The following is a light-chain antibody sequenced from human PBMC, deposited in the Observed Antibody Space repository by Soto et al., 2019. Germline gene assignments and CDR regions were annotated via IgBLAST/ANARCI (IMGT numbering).Light chain of an antibody. V-gene: IGKV3D-15*01. CDR2: YIS. CDR3: QQHNQWPIT. J-gene: IGKJ5*01. CDR1: QSAGNF. Sequence: EIVITQSPATLSVSPGETASLSCRASQSAGNFLAWYQQKPGQAPRLLIYYISTRATGIPARFSGSGSGTEFTLTINSLQSEDSAVYYCQQHNQWPITFGQGTRPAIK.